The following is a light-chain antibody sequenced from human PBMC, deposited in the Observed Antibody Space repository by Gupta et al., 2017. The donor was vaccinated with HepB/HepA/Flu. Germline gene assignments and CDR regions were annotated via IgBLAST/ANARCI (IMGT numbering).Light chain of an antibody. CDR3: SSCTRSKTWE. J-gene: IGLJ3*02. V-gene: IGLV2-14*03. CDR2: DVT. CDR1: SSDIGAYNF. Sequence: QPALTQPASVSGPPGQSTTISCAGSSSDIGAYNFVSWYQHHPGKAPKLIIYDVTYRPSGVSNRFSGSKSGNTASLTISGLQAEDEADYYCSSCTRSKTWEFGGGTKLTVL.